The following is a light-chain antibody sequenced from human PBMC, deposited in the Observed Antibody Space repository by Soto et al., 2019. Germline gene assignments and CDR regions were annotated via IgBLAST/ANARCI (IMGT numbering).Light chain of an antibody. CDR3: QQYNEWPPWT. Sequence: DIVMTQSPATLSVSPGERATLSCRASQSVRNNLAWYQQKPGQAPRLLIFGASTRATGTPARFSGSGSGTEFTLPISSLQSEDFAVYYCQQYNEWPPWTFGQGTKVEIK. CDR1: QSVRNN. CDR2: GAS. J-gene: IGKJ1*01. V-gene: IGKV3-15*01.